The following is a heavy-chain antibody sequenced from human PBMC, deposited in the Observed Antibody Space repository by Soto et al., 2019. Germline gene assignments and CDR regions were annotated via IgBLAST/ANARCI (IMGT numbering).Heavy chain of an antibody. CDR1: GFTFSDYY. Sequence: GGSLRLSCATSGFTFSDYYMTWIRQAPGKGLEWISYISNSGTYTNYADSVKGRFTISRDNAKNSLYLRMTGLRAEDTAVYYCVRGRGGDWGQGTLVTVSS. CDR2: ISNSGTYT. D-gene: IGHD3-10*01. V-gene: IGHV3-11*06. CDR3: VRGRGGD. J-gene: IGHJ4*02.